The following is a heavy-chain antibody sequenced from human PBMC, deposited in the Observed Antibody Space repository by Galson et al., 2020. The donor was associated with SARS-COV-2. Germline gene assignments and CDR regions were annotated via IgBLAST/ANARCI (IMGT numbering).Heavy chain of an antibody. CDR2: ISWNSGNI. Sequence: GGSLRLSCAASGFTFDDYAMHWVRQAPGKGLEWVSGISWNSGNIGYADSVKGRFTISRDNAKNSLYLQMNSLRAEDTALYYCAKDRYYDSSSSGCMDVWGQGTTVTVSS. J-gene: IGHJ6*02. V-gene: IGHV3-9*01. CDR1: GFTFDDYA. CDR3: AKDRYYDSSSSGCMDV. D-gene: IGHD3-22*01.